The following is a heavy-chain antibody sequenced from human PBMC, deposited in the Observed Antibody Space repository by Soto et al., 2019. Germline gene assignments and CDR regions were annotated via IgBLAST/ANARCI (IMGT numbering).Heavy chain of an antibody. CDR3: ATPTVTTTPHAFDI. Sequence: SETLSLTCTVSGGSISSYYWSWIRQPPGKGLEWIGYIYYSGSTDYNPSLKSRVTISVDTSKNQFSLKLSSVTTADTAVYYCATPTVTTTPHAFDIWGQGTMVTVSS. J-gene: IGHJ3*02. CDR1: GGSISSYY. D-gene: IGHD4-17*01. CDR2: IYYSGST. V-gene: IGHV4-59*12.